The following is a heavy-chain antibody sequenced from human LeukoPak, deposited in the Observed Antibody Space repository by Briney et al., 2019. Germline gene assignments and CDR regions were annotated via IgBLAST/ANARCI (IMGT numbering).Heavy chain of an antibody. J-gene: IGHJ6*03. Sequence: SETLSLTCTVSGGSISSSTYCWGWIRQPPGKGLEWIGYIYYSGSTNYNPSLKSRVTISVDTSKNQFSLKLSSVTAADTAVYYCARGSKLMLVRYYYYYMDVWGKGTTVTVSS. D-gene: IGHD6-6*01. CDR3: ARGSKLMLVRYYYYYMDV. CDR1: GGSISSSTYC. CDR2: IYYSGST. V-gene: IGHV4-61*05.